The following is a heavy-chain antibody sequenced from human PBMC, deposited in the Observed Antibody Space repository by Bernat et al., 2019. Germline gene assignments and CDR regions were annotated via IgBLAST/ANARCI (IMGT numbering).Heavy chain of an antibody. Sequence: EVQLLESGGGLVQPGGSLRLSCAASGFTFSRYWMSWVRQAPGKGLEWVSNIKHDGSDKYYVDSVKGRFTISRDNAKNSLYLQMNSLKAEDTAVKDLAKYWTPDRRVKDVQHWGQGTLVTVSS. CDR1: GFTFSRYW. V-gene: IGHV3-7*05. CDR2: IKHDGSDK. CDR3: AKYWTPDRRVKDVQH. D-gene: IGHD2-15*01. J-gene: IGHJ1*01.